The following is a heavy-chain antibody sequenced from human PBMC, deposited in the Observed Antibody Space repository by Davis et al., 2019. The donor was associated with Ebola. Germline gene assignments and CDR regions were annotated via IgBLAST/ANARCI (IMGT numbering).Heavy chain of an antibody. Sequence: GESLKISCAASGFTVSSTYMSWVRQAPGKGLEWVSLIYSGGTIYYADSVKGRFTISRDNAKSSLYLQMNSLRDEDTAVYYCARDRGSGNKFDYWGQGTLVTVSS. J-gene: IGHJ4*02. CDR3: ARDRGSGNKFDY. V-gene: IGHV3-53*01. CDR1: GFTVSSTY. D-gene: IGHD3-10*01. CDR2: IYSGGTI.